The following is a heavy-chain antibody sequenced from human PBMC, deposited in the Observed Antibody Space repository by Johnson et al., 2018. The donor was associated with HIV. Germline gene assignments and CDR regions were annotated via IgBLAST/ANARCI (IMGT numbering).Heavy chain of an antibody. Sequence: VQLVESGGGVVRPGGSLRLSCAASGFTFDDYGMSWVRQAPGKGLERVSGINWNGGSTGYADSGKGRFTISRDNAKNSLSLQMNSLRAEDTAVYYCAREGYGGGWSGFNAFDIWGQGTMVTVSS. CDR3: AREGYGGGWSGFNAFDI. CDR2: INWNGGST. CDR1: GFTFDDYG. V-gene: IGHV3-20*04. J-gene: IGHJ3*02. D-gene: IGHD6-19*01.